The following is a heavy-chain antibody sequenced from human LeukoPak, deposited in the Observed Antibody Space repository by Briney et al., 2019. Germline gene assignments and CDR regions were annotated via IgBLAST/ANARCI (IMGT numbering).Heavy chain of an antibody. J-gene: IGHJ4*02. Sequence: GGSLRLSCAASGFTFSSYGIHWVRQAPGKGLEWISFISHDGSKKYYADSVKGRLTVSRDNSKDTLYLQMDSLRAEDTAVYYCARRQERFGELLALDYWGQGTLVTVSS. V-gene: IGHV3-30*04. CDR2: ISHDGSKK. D-gene: IGHD3-10*01. CDR1: GFTFSSYG. CDR3: ARRQERFGELLALDY.